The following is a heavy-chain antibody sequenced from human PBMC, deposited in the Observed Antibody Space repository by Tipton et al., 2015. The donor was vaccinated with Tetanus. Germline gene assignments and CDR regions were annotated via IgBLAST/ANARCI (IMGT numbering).Heavy chain of an antibody. Sequence: GLVKPSQTLSLTCTVSGVPISGGRYYWSWIRQRPGKGLEWIGDIYSSGSTYTDPSLKGRVTTSVDTSENQFSLRLNSVTAADTAVYYCARDQARGARGWNYFDFWGLGTLVTVSS. CDR2: IYSSGST. CDR3: ARDQARGARGWNYFDF. V-gene: IGHV4-31*03. J-gene: IGHJ4*02. D-gene: IGHD1-26*01. CDR1: GVPISGGRYY.